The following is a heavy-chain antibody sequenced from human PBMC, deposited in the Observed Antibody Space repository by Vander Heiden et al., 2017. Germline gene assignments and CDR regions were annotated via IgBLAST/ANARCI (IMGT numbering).Heavy chain of an antibody. CDR2: ISGSGGST. CDR1: GFTFSSYA. D-gene: IGHD5-18*01. CDR3: AKDRSYGLLSFDY. V-gene: IGHV3-23*01. J-gene: IGHJ4*02. Sequence: EVQLLESGGGLVQPGGSLSLSCAASGFTFSSYAMSWVRQAPGKGLEWVSAISGSGGSTYYADSVKGRFTISRDNSKNTLYLQMNSLRAEDTAVYYCAKDRSYGLLSFDYWGQGTLVTVSS.